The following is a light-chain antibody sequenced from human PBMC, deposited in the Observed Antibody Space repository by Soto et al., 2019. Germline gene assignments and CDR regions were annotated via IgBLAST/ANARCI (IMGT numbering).Light chain of an antibody. CDR2: DVT. CDR1: SSDVGGYDH. J-gene: IGLJ3*02. V-gene: IGLV2-14*03. Sequence: QSVLTQPASVSGSPGQSITISCTGTSSDVGGYDHVSWYQQHPGKAPKLIIYDVTVRPSGISPRFSGSKSDNTPSLAVSGLQPEDEADYYCSSYTNKDTLLFGGGTKLTVL. CDR3: SSYTNKDTLL.